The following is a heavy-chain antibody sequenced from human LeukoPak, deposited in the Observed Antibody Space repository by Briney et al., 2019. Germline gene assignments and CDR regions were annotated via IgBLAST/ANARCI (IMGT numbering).Heavy chain of an antibody. Sequence: SETLSLTCAVYGGSFSGHYWSWIRQPPGKGLEWIWEINHSGSTNYNPSLKSRVTISVDTSKNQFSLKLSSVTAADTAVYYCARTLGYCSSTSCAGRYYYYGMDVWGQGTTVTVSS. J-gene: IGHJ6*02. D-gene: IGHD2-2*01. V-gene: IGHV4-34*01. CDR2: INHSGST. CDR3: ARTLGYCSSTSCAGRYYYYGMDV. CDR1: GGSFSGHY.